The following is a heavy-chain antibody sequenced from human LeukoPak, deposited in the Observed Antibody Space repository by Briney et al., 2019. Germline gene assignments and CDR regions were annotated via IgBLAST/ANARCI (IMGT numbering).Heavy chain of an antibody. Sequence: SETLSLTCTVSGGSIRSSSYYWGWIRQPPGKGLEWIGSIYYSGSTYYNPSLKSRVTISVDTSKNQFSLKLSTVTAADTAVYYCARQILFHSERWLKFFDYWGQGTLVTVSS. D-gene: IGHD5-24*01. J-gene: IGHJ4*02. CDR1: GGSIRSSSYY. CDR3: ARQILFHSERWLKFFDY. CDR2: IYYSGST. V-gene: IGHV4-39*01.